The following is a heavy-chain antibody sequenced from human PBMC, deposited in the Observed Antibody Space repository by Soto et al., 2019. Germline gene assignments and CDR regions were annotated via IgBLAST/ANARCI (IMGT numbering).Heavy chain of an antibody. V-gene: IGHV1-69*06. CDR1: GRSFSSDG. J-gene: IGHJ6*02. D-gene: IGHD3-10*01. Sequence: QLQLEQSGPEVKKPGSSVKVSCKASGRSFSSDGVSWVRQAPGQGLEWMGGIIPVFGNTKYVQMFQGRLTITADKSTRTVYMGMSSLSSEDTAMYFCARGQYYSSGSAATSYFYFGIDVWGQGTTVIVSS. CDR2: IIPVFGNT. CDR3: ARGQYYSSGSAATSYFYFGIDV.